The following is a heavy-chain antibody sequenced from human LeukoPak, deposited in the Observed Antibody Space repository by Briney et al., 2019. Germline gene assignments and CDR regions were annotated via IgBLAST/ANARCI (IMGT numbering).Heavy chain of an antibody. CDR1: GYSISSGYY. CDR2: IYHSGST. V-gene: IGHV4-38-2*02. CDR3: ARDGDSGSYLGRAYDY. D-gene: IGHD1-26*01. Sequence: SETLSLTCTVSGYSISSGYYWGWIRQPPGKGLEWIGSIYHSGSTYYNPSLKSRVTISVDTSKNQFSLKLSSVTAADTAVYYCARDGDSGSYLGRAYDYWGQGTLVTVSS. J-gene: IGHJ4*02.